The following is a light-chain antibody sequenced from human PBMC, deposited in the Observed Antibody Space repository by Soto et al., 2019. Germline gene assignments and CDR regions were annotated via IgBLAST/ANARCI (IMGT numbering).Light chain of an antibody. J-gene: IGKJ5*01. CDR1: QSLSSSY. CDR3: QQYNMWPVT. CDR2: GAS. Sequence: EIVLTQSPGTLSLSPGERATLSCRASQSLSSSYLAWYQQKPGQAPRLLVYGASSWATGIPVRFSGSGSGTEFTLTISSLQSEDFAVYYCQQYNMWPVTFGQGTRLEIK. V-gene: IGKV3-20*01.